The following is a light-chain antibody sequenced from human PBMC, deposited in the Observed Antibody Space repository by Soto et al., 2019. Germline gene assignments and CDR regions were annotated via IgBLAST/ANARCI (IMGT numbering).Light chain of an antibody. CDR3: EQSYSTPYT. CDR1: QSISSY. CDR2: AAS. Sequence: DIQMTQSPSSLSASVGDRVTITCRASQSISSYLNWYQQKPGKAPKLLIYAASSLQSGVPSRFSGGGSGTDFTLTISSLRPEDFSTYYCEQSYSTPYTFGQGTTLAIK. J-gene: IGKJ2*01. V-gene: IGKV1-39*01.